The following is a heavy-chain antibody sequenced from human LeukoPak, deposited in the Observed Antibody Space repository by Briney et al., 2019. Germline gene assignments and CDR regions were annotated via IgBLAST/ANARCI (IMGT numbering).Heavy chain of an antibody. CDR1: DFTFSSYA. CDR2: ISYDGVNQ. CDR3: AREAGTGERWYFDL. V-gene: IGHV3-30-3*01. Sequence: GGSLRLSCAASDFTFSSYAMHWVRQAPGKGLEWVAVISYDGVNQYYADSVKGRFTISRDNSRNTLYLQMNSLRAEDTAVYYCAREAGTGERWYFDLWGRGTLVTVSS. J-gene: IGHJ2*01. D-gene: IGHD7-27*01.